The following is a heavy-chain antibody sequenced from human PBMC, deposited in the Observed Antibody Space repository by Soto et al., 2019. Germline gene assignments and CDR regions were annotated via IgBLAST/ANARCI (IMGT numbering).Heavy chain of an antibody. V-gene: IGHV3-23*01. CDR3: AKEGGDFWSGYHDGYFDY. CDR2: ISGSGGST. J-gene: IGHJ4*02. D-gene: IGHD3-3*01. CDR1: GFTFSSYA. Sequence: GGSLRLSCAASGFTFSSYAMSWVRQAPGKGLEWVSAISGSGGSTYYADSVKGRFTISRDNSKNTLYLQMNSLRAEDTAVYYCAKEGGDFWSGYHDGYFDYWGQGTLVTVSS.